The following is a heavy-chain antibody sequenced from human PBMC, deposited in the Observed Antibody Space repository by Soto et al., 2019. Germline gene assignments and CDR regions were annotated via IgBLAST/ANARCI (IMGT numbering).Heavy chain of an antibody. D-gene: IGHD6-13*01. J-gene: IGHJ4*02. CDR2: IVPIRRAA. CDR3: VRDSGAKPSSS. V-gene: IGHV1-69*01. CDR1: GGTFSSYR. Sequence: VQLVQSGAEVKKTGSSVRVSCKASGGTFSSYRLNWLRQAPGHGLEWVGGIVPIRRAAEYAQGFQDRVTITADETTRTSYRDLRSLQSQDTAVYYCVRDSGAKPSSSWGQGTLVTVSS.